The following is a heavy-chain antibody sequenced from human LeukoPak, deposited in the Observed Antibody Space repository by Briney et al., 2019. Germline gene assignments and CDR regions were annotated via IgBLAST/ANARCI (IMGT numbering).Heavy chain of an antibody. Sequence: RINPNSGGTNYAQKFQGRVTMTRDTSISTAYMELSRLRSDDTAVYYCASPVGATDTAALGYWGQGTLVTVSS. V-gene: IGHV1-2*06. CDR2: INPNSGGT. D-gene: IGHD1-26*01. J-gene: IGHJ4*02. CDR3: ASPVGATDTAALGY.